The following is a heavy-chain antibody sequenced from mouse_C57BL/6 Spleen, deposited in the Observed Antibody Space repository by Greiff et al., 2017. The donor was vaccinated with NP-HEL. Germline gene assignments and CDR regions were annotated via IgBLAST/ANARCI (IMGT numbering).Heavy chain of an antibody. CDR2: IYPSDSET. V-gene: IGHV1-61*01. Sequence: QVQLQQSGAELVRPGSSVKLSCKASGYTFTSYWMDWVKQRPGQGLEWIGNIYPSDSETHYNQKFKDKATLTVDKSSSTAYMQLSSLTSEDSAVYYCARRTTVVATFDYWGQGTTLTVSS. D-gene: IGHD1-1*01. CDR3: ARRTTVVATFDY. CDR1: GYTFTSYW. J-gene: IGHJ2*01.